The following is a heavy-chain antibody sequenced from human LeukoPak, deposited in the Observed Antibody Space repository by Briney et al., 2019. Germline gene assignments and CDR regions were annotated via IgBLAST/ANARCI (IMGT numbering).Heavy chain of an antibody. J-gene: IGHJ6*03. CDR1: GGSISSYY. D-gene: IGHD3-3*01. V-gene: IGHV4-59*01. Sequence: SETLSLTCTVSGGSISSYYWSWIRQPPGKGLEWIGYIYYSGSTNYNPSLKSRVTISVDTSKNQFSLKLSSVTAADTAVYYCARVRNGGFLEWLPPDYYYMDVWGKRTTVTVSS. CDR2: IYYSGST. CDR3: ARVRNGGFLEWLPPDYYYMDV.